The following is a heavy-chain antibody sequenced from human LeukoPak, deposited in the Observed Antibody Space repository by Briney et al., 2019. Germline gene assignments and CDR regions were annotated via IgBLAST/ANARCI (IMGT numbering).Heavy chain of an antibody. CDR1: GGSFSGYY. Sequence: SETLSLTCAVYGGSFSGYYWSWIRQPPGKGLEWIGYRHYSGSFNYSPSLKSRAIISLGTSKNQFSLRLSSVTAADTAVYYCARFDYGDSAGRAGPLNFWGQGTLVTVSS. J-gene: IGHJ4*02. V-gene: IGHV4-34*11. D-gene: IGHD4-17*01. CDR3: ARFDYGDSAGRAGPLNF. CDR2: RHYSGSF.